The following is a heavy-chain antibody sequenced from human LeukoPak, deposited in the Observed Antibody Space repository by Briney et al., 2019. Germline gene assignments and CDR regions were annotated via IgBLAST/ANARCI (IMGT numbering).Heavy chain of an antibody. Sequence: SETLSLTCAVYGGSFSGYYWSWIRQPPGKGLEWIGEINHSGSTNYNPSLKSRVTISVDTSKNQFSLKLSSVTAADTAVYYCARGLQSHFDYWGQGTLVTVSS. CDR2: INHSGST. CDR1: GGSFSGYY. V-gene: IGHV4-34*01. CDR3: ARGLQSHFDY. J-gene: IGHJ4*02.